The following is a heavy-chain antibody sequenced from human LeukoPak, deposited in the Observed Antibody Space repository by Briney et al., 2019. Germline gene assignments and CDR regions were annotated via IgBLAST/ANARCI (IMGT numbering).Heavy chain of an antibody. CDR2: IYYSGST. J-gene: IGHJ5*02. CDR1: GSSISSSSYY. CDR3: ARLKNWFDP. V-gene: IGHV4-39*01. Sequence: SETLSLTCTVSGSSISSSSYYWGWIRQPPGKGLEWIGSIYYSGSTYYNPSLKSRVTISVGTSKNQFSLKLSSVTAADTAVYYCARLKNWFDPWGQGTLVTVSS.